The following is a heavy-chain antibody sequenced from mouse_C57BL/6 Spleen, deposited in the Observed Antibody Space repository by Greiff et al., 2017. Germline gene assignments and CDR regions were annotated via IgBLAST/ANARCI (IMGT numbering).Heavy chain of an antibody. J-gene: IGHJ1*03. CDR1: GYTFTSYW. Sequence: QVQLKQPGAELVKPGASVKLSCKASGYTFTSYWMHWVKQRPGQGLEWIGMIHPNSGSTNYNEKFKSKATLTVDKSSSTAYMQLSSLTSEDAAVYYCARGGGTRYFDVWGTGTTVTVSS. CDR2: IHPNSGST. V-gene: IGHV1-64*01. D-gene: IGHD4-1*01. CDR3: ARGGGTRYFDV.